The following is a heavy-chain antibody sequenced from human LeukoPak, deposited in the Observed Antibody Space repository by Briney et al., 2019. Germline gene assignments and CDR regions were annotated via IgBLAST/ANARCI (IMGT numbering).Heavy chain of an antibody. Sequence: GGSLRLSCAASGFTFSTYSMNWVRQAPGKGLEWVSAISGSGGSTYYADSVKGRFTISRDNSKNTLYLQMNSLRAEDTAVYYCAKADALKYPSSWYGYWGQGTLVTVSS. J-gene: IGHJ4*02. CDR2: ISGSGGST. V-gene: IGHV3-23*01. CDR3: AKADALKYPSSWYGY. D-gene: IGHD6-13*01. CDR1: GFTFSTYS.